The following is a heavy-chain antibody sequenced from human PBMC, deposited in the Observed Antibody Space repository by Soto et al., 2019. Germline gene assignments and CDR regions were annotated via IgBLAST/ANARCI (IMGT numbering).Heavy chain of an antibody. CDR2: ISGTSVYI. Sequence: GGSLRLSCAVSGFTFRYAWMSWVRQAPGKGLEWVSHISGTSVYIHYADSVKGRFTISRDNAKNSVYLQMDSLRVEDTAVYYCAREGALKPFSSWGQGALVTVSS. CDR1: GFTFRYAW. V-gene: IGHV3-21*01. J-gene: IGHJ5*02. CDR3: AREGALKPFSS.